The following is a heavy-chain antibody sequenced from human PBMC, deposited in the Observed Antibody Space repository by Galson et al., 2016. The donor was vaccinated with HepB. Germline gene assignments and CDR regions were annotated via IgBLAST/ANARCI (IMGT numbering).Heavy chain of an antibody. V-gene: IGHV1-46*01. Sequence: SVKVSCKASGYSFTDYRIHWVRQAPGQGLGCMGVINPRGGATDYVQKFQGRVTMTSDTSTRTVYMELSSLTFEDTAVYFCASGLIATGASYYYNVMDVWGQGTTVTVS. CDR3: ASGLIATGASYYYNVMDV. CDR1: GYSFTDYR. D-gene: IGHD1-1*01. CDR2: INPRGGAT. J-gene: IGHJ6*02.